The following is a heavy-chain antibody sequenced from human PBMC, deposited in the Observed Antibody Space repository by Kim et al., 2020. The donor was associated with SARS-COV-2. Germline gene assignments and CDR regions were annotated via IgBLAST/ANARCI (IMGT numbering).Heavy chain of an antibody. D-gene: IGHD3-10*01. CDR1: GYTLTELS. J-gene: IGHJ4*02. CDR2: FDPEDGET. V-gene: IGHV1-24*01. CDR3: ATGVVRGAPLDY. Sequence: ASVKVSCKVSGYTLTELSMHWVRQAPGKGLEWMGGFDPEDGETIYAQKFHGRVTMTEDTSTDTAYMELSSLRSEDTAVYYCATGVVRGAPLDYWGQGTLVTVSS.